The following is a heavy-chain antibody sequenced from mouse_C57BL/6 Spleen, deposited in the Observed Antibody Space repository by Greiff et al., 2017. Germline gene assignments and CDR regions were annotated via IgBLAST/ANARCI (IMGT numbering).Heavy chain of an antibody. CDR2: IDPNSGGT. D-gene: IGHD3-2*02. V-gene: IGHV1-72*01. CDR3: AISNGPQALYSFDY. CDR1: GYTFTSYW. J-gene: IGHJ2*01. Sequence: QVQLQQPGAELVKPGATVQLSCKASGYTFTSYWMHWVKQRPGRGHERIGRIDPNSGGTKYNEKFKSKATLTVDKPSRTSYMQLSSLTSEDSAVYYCAISNGPQALYSFDYWCQGTTLTFSS.